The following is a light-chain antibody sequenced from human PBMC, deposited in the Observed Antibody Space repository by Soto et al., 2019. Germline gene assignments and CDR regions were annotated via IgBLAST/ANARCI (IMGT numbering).Light chain of an antibody. CDR3: QQYGNSAPIT. CDR1: QSVSSY. V-gene: IGKV3-20*01. J-gene: IGKJ5*01. Sequence: EIVLTQSPATLSLSPGERATLSCRASQSVSSYLAWYQQKPGQAPRLLIYGASTRATDIPARFSGSGSGTDFTLTISRLEPEDFALYYCQQYGNSAPITFGQGTRLEIK. CDR2: GAS.